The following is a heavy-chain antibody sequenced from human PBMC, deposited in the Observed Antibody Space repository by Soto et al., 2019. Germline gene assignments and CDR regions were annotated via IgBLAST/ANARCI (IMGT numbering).Heavy chain of an antibody. CDR1: GYTFTDYY. D-gene: IGHD3-22*01. CDR2: INPHSGGT. V-gene: IGHV1-2*02. CDR3: ARAHYYDSWNNYFDY. Sequence: ASVKVSCKASGYTFTDYYLNWVRQAPGQGLEWMGWINPHSGGTNYAQKFQGRVTMARDTSINTAYMDLSSLRSDDTAVYFCARAHYYDSWNNYFDYWGQGALVTVSS. J-gene: IGHJ4*02.